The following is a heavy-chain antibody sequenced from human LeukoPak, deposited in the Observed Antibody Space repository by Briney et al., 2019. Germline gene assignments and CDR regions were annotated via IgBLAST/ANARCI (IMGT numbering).Heavy chain of an antibody. CDR3: AKGDSRYYYYYMDV. CDR1: GFTFSSYG. CDR2: IRYDGSNK. D-gene: IGHD2-21*01. J-gene: IGHJ6*03. V-gene: IGHV3-30*02. Sequence: GVSLRLSCAASGFTFSSYGMHCVRQAPRKGLEWVAFIRYDGSNKYYADYVKGRFTISRDNSKNTLYMQMNSLRAEDTAVYYCAKGDSRYYYYYMDVWGKGTTVSISS.